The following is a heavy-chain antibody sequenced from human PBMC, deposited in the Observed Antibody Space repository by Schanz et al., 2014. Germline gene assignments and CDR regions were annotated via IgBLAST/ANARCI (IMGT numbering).Heavy chain of an antibody. D-gene: IGHD3-10*01. CDR1: GFSFSSYA. J-gene: IGHJ3*02. Sequence: EVQLLESGGGLVQPGGSLRLSCATSGFSFSSYAINWVRQAPGKGLEWVSGISGSGASTYYADSVKGRFTISRDNSKSTLYLQMNSLRAEDTAVYYCAKGRFGELSAFDIWGQGTWVTVSS. CDR2: ISGSGAST. V-gene: IGHV3-23*01. CDR3: AKGRFGELSAFDI.